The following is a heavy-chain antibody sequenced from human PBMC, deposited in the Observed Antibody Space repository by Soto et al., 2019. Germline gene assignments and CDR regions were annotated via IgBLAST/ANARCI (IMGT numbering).Heavy chain of an antibody. CDR3: ARGYSSGWSTPSFDY. D-gene: IGHD6-19*01. J-gene: IGHJ4*02. V-gene: IGHV3-33*01. Sequence: QVQLVESGGGVVQPGRSLRLSCAASGFTFSTYGIHWVRQAPGKGLEWVALIWYDGSNKYHADSVKGRFTISRDNSKNTVYLQMNSLRAEDTAVYYCARGYSSGWSTPSFDYWGQGTLVTVSS. CDR2: IWYDGSNK. CDR1: GFTFSTYG.